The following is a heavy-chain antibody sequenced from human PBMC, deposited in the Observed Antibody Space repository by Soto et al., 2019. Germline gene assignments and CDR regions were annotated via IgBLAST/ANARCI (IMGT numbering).Heavy chain of an antibody. CDR2: IIASGGGT. J-gene: IGHJ4*02. CDR1: GFTFGDYA. D-gene: IGHD6-19*01. V-gene: IGHV3-23*01. Sequence: PGGSLRLSCAASGFTFGDYAMSWVRQAPGKGLEWVSTIIASGGGTYYADSVKGRFTISRDNSKNTLFLQLNSLRVEDTAVYYCAKIPQIYSSGWLDFGYWGQGTLVTVSS. CDR3: AKIPQIYSSGWLDFGY.